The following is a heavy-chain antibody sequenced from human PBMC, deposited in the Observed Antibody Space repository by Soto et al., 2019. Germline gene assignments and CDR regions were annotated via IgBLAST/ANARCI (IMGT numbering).Heavy chain of an antibody. CDR2: IIPIFGTA. CDR3: ASIGVAMAKYTAFRPELQYFQH. D-gene: IGHD1-7*01. Sequence: SVKVSCKASGGTFSSYAISWVRQAPGQGLEWMGGIIPIFGTANYAQKFQGRVTITADKSTSTAYMELSSLRSEDTAVYYCASIGVAMAKYTAFRPELQYFQHWGQGTLVTVS. J-gene: IGHJ1*01. CDR1: GGTFSSYA. V-gene: IGHV1-69*06.